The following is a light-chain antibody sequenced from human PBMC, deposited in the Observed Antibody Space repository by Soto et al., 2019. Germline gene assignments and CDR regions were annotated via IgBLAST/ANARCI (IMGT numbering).Light chain of an antibody. J-gene: IGKJ4*01. CDR1: QSVSSSF. CDR3: QQRSYWPLT. CDR2: AAS. Sequence: EVVLTQSPGTLSLSPGERATLSCRASQSVSSSFLAWYQQKPGQAPRLLIHAASTGATGIPARFRGSGSGTDFTLTITILEPEDFAVYCCQQRSYWPLTFGGGTKVDIK. V-gene: IGKV3D-20*02.